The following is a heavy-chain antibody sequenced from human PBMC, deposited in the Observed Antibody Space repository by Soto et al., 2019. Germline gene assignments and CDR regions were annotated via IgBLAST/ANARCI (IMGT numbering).Heavy chain of an antibody. J-gene: IGHJ6*03. V-gene: IGHV1-8*01. Sequence: ASVKVSCKASGYTFTSYDINWVRQATGQGLEWMGWMNPNSGNTGYAQKFQGRVTMTRNTSISTAYMELSSLRSEDTAVYYCARFGRTGTTGYYYYMDGWGKGTTVTLSS. CDR3: ARFGRTGTTGYYYYMDG. CDR1: GYTFTSYD. D-gene: IGHD1-7*01. CDR2: MNPNSGNT.